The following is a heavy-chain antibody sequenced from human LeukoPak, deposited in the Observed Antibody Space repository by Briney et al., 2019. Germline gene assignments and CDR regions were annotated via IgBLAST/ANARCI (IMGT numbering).Heavy chain of an antibody. V-gene: IGHV3-23*01. D-gene: IGHD4-17*01. CDR1: GFTFSSYA. CDR3: ARLTFSYGDYVDY. Sequence: GGSLRLSCAASGFTFSSYAMSWVRQAPGKGLEWVSAISGSGGSTYYADSVRGRFTISRDNSKNTLYLQMNSLRAEDTAVYYCARLTFSYGDYVDYWGQGTLVTVSS. J-gene: IGHJ4*02. CDR2: ISGSGGST.